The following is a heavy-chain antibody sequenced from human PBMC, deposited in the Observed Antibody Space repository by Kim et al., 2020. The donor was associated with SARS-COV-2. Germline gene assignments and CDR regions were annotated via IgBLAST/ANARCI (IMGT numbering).Heavy chain of an antibody. V-gene: IGHV3-74*01. CDR1: GFTFSSYW. D-gene: IGHD3-10*01. CDR2: INSDGSST. J-gene: IGHJ6*02. Sequence: GGSLRPSCAASGFTFSSYWLHWVRQAPGKGLVWVSRINSDGSSTSYADSVKGRFTISRDNAKNTLYLQMNSLRAEDTAVYYCARDLYYGSGIPVGMDVWGQGTTVTVSS. CDR3: ARDLYYGSGIPVGMDV.